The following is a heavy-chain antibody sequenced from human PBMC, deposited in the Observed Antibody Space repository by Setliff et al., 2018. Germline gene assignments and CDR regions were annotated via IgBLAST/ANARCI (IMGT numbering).Heavy chain of an antibody. CDR1: GYMFTNYW. V-gene: IGHV5-51*01. Sequence: PGESLKISCKGFGYMFTNYWIGWVRQTPGKGLEWMGMIYPGDSDTTYSPSFRGQVTISADKSFSTVYLQWRSLKASDTAMYYCARSTTTTTDYWGQGTLVTVSS. D-gene: IGHD2-2*01. J-gene: IGHJ4*02. CDR2: IYPGDSDT. CDR3: ARSTTTTTDY.